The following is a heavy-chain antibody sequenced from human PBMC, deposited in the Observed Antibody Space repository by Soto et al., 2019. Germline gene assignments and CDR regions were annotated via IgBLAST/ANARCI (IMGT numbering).Heavy chain of an antibody. CDR2: IYYSGSS. J-gene: IGHJ4*02. CDR3: ARDNGNYDFDF. V-gene: IGHV4-59*01. CDR1: GAYMRGFY. D-gene: IGHD1-7*01. Sequence: QVQLQESGPGLVKPSDTLSLTCTVSGAYMRGFYWHWIRQPPGQGREWIGYIYYSGSSSYNPSLKSRVTISLDTSKSQFSLELSSVTAADTAFYYCARDNGNYDFDFWGQGTLVTVSS.